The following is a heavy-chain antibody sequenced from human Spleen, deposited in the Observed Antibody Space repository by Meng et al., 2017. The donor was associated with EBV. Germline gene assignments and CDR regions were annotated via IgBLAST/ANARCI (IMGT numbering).Heavy chain of an antibody. V-gene: IGHV4-30-2*01. D-gene: IGHD5-18*01. J-gene: IGHJ4*02. Sequence: QLQLQEYGSGLVKPSQNLSLTCAVSGVSISSGGYSWSWIRQPPGKGLEWIGYMHHSGSTYNNPSLKSRVTISVDRSKNQFSLKLSSVTAADTAVYYCAGGPTAMVTYFDYWGQGTLVTVSS. CDR2: MHHSGST. CDR3: AGGPTAMVTYFDY. CDR1: GVSISSGGYS.